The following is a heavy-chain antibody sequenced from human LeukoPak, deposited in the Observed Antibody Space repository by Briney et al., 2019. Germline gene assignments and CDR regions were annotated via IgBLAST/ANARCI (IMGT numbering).Heavy chain of an antibody. Sequence: ASVKVSCKASGYTFTSYDINWVRQATGQGLEWMGWMNPNSGNTGYAQKFQGRVTMPRNTSISTAYMELSSLRSEDTAVYYCARGNGRQQLASKYMDVWGKGTTVTVSS. CDR2: MNPNSGNT. D-gene: IGHD6-13*01. J-gene: IGHJ6*03. CDR3: ARGNGRQQLASKYMDV. CDR1: GYTFTSYD. V-gene: IGHV1-8*01.